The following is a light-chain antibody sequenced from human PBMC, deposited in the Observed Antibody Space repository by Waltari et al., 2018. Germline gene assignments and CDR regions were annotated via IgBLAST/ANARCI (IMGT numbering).Light chain of an antibody. Sequence: EIVLTQSPGDLSLSPGERATLSCRAGQSVSSSYLAWYQQKPGQAPRLLIYGVSSRATGIPDRFSGSVSGADFTLTISRLEPEDFAVYYCQYYRDSLWTFGQGSRVEI. CDR1: QSVSSSY. CDR3: QYYRDSLWT. CDR2: GVS. V-gene: IGKV3-20*01. J-gene: IGKJ1*01.